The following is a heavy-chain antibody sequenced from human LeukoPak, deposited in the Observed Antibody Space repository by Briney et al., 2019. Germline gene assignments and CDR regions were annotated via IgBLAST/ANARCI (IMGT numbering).Heavy chain of an antibody. D-gene: IGHD3-10*01. J-gene: IGHJ4*02. Sequence: ASVKVSCKASGYTFTSYYMHWVRQAPGQGLEWMGIINPSGGSTSYAQKFQGRVTMTRDTSTSTVYMELSSLRSEDTAVYYCARERIDYYGSGSYSIDYWGQGTLVTVS. CDR3: ARERIDYYGSGSYSIDY. V-gene: IGHV1-46*01. CDR1: GYTFTSYY. CDR2: INPSGGST.